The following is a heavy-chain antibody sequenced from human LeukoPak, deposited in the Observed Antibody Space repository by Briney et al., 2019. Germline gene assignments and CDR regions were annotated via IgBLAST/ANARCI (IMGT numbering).Heavy chain of an antibody. CDR1: GFTFSDYA. J-gene: IGHJ4*02. Sequence: PGGSLRLSCAASGFTFSDYAMSWIRQPAGKGLEWIGRIYPNGGTNYNPSLKSRATMSVDTSKNQFSLKLTSVTAADTAMYYCARTKRTSHYYFDYWGQGTLATVSS. D-gene: IGHD2-2*01. CDR3: ARTKRTSHYYFDY. CDR2: IYPNGGT. V-gene: IGHV4-4*07.